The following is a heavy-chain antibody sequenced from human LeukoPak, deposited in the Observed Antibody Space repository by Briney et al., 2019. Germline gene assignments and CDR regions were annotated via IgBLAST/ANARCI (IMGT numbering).Heavy chain of an antibody. CDR1: GYTFTSYA. CDR3: AQTYCSSTRCYPGAFDI. Sequence: GASVKVSCKASGYTFTSYAMHWVRQAPGQRFEWMGWINAGNGNTKYSQKFQDRVTITRDTSASTAYMELSSLRSEDTAVYYCAQTYCSSTRCYPGAFDIWGQGTMVTVSS. V-gene: IGHV1-3*01. CDR2: INAGNGNT. D-gene: IGHD2-2*01. J-gene: IGHJ3*02.